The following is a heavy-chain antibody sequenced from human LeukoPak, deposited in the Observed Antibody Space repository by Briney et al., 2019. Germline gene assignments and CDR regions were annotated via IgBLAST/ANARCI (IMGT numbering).Heavy chain of an antibody. V-gene: IGHV4-59*01. CDR3: ARSTRPYSSSWYDY. D-gene: IGHD6-13*01. Sequence: SETLSLTCTVSGGSISSYYWSWIRQPPGKGLEWIGYIYYSGSTNYNPSLKSRVTISVDTSKNQFSLKLSSVTAADTAVYYCARSTRPYSSSWYDYWGQGTLVTVSS. J-gene: IGHJ4*02. CDR2: IYYSGST. CDR1: GGSISSYY.